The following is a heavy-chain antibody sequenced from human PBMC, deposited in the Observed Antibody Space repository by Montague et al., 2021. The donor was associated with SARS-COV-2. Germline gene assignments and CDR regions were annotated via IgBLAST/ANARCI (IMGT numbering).Heavy chain of an antibody. CDR3: ARHYDHSSRVDS. CDR2: VYYRGNT. CDR1: GGSISSDC. V-gene: IGHV4-59*08. Sequence: SETLSLTCTVSGGSISSDCWTWIRQPPGKGLEWIGFVYYRGNTYYNPSLRCRVTISVDTSSNHFSLTLSSVTAADTAIYYCARHYDHSSRVDSWGQGTLVTVSS. D-gene: IGHD3-16*01. J-gene: IGHJ4*02.